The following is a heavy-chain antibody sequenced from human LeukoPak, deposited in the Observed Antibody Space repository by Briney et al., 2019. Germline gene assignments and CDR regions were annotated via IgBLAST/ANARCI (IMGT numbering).Heavy chain of an antibody. J-gene: IGHJ4*02. V-gene: IGHV4-4*07. D-gene: IGHD2-15*01. CDR1: DGSISSYY. CDR2: FYTSGST. CDR3: ARAPRWYYFDC. Sequence: SETLSLTCTVSDGSISSYYWSWIRQPAGKGLEWIGHFYTSGSTNYNPSLRSRVSMSVDTSKNQFSLKLSSVTAADTAVYYCARAPRWYYFDCWGQGTLVTVSS.